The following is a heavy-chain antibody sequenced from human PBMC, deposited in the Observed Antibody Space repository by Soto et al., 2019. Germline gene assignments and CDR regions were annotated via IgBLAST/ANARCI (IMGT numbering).Heavy chain of an antibody. CDR1: GFSLSNARMG. CDR2: IFSNDEK. V-gene: IGHV2-26*01. CDR3: ARIARDSSSSGPKEPYYYYYMDV. J-gene: IGHJ6*03. D-gene: IGHD6-6*01. Sequence: QVTLKESGPVLVKPTETLTLTCTVSGFSLSNARMGVGWIRQPPGKALEWLAHIFSNDEKSYSTSLKSRLTISKDTSKSQVVLTMTNMDPVDTATYYCARIARDSSSSGPKEPYYYYYMDVWGKGTTVTVSS.